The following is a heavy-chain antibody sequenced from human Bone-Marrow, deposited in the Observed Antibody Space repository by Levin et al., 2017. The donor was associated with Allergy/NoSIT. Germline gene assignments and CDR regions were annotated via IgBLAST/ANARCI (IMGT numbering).Heavy chain of an antibody. D-gene: IGHD6-19*01. V-gene: IGHV3-23*01. J-gene: IGHJ4*02. CDR3: AKGAGWVAGAVALI. CDR1: GFTFNSYD. CDR2: ISGSGSST. Sequence: GGSLRLSCAASGFTFNSYDLSWVRQAPGKGLEWVSAISGSGSSTYYADSVKGRFTISRDNSKTTLYLQMNSLRAEDTAVYYCAKGAGWVAGAVALIWGQGTLVTVSS.